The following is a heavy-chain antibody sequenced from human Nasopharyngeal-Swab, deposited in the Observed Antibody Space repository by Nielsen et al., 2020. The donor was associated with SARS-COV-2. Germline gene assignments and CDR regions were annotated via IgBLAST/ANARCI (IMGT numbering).Heavy chain of an antibody. J-gene: IGHJ4*02. CDR3: ANYDSSGYLIDY. CDR2: ISGSGGST. V-gene: IGHV3-23*01. CDR1: GFTFSSYA. Sequence: GGSLRISCAASGFTFSSYAMSWVRQAPGKGLEWVSAISGSGGSTYYADSVKGRFTISRDNSKNTLYLQMNSLRAEDTAVYYCANYDSSGYLIDYWGQGTLVTVSS. D-gene: IGHD3-22*01.